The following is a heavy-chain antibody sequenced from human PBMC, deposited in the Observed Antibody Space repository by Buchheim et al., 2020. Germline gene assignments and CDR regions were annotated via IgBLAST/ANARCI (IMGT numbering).Heavy chain of an antibody. J-gene: IGHJ4*02. CDR3: TTVSGSYYSVNY. CDR1: GFTFSDAW. Sequence: EVQLVESGGGLVKPGGSLRLSCAASGFTFSDAWMSWVRQAPGKGLERVVRFKSKADGGATDYAAHVKGRFTISRDDSKNTLYLQMNSLKTEDTAVYYCTTVSGSYYSVNYWGQGTL. D-gene: IGHD1-26*01. V-gene: IGHV3-15*01. CDR2: FKSKADGGAT.